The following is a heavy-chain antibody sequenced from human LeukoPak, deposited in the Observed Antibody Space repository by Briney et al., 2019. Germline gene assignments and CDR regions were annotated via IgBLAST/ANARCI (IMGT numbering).Heavy chain of an antibody. Sequence: PSETLSLTCTVSGGSISSYYWSWIRQPPGKGLEWIGYIYYSGSTNYNPSLKSRVTISVGTSKNQFSLKLSSVTAADTAVYYCARASIVGATNDAFDIWGQGTMVTVSS. J-gene: IGHJ3*02. CDR3: ARASIVGATNDAFDI. D-gene: IGHD1-26*01. CDR1: GGSISSYY. V-gene: IGHV4-59*08. CDR2: IYYSGST.